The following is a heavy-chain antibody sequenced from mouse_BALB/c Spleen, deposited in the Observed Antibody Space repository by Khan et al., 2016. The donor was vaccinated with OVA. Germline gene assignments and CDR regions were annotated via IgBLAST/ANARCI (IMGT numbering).Heavy chain of an antibody. CDR3: ARGGDDNYNFDY. Sequence: QVRLQQSGAELVRPGASVKLSCKTSGYIFTSYWIHWVKQRSGQGLEWIARIYPGTGSIYYNEKFKGKATLTADKYSSTDYLHLSSLKSEDSDVYFWARGGDDNYNFDYWGQGTTLTVSS. D-gene: IGHD2-1*01. J-gene: IGHJ2*01. CDR1: GYIFTSYW. CDR2: IYPGTGSI. V-gene: IGHV1S132*01.